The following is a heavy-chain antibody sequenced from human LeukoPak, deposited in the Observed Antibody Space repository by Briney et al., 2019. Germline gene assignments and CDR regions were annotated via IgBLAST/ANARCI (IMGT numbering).Heavy chain of an antibody. CDR3: ARGSESYDYYSYGMDV. CDR2: IWYDGNNK. J-gene: IGHJ6*04. Sequence: GGSLRLSCAASEFTFSRYWMSWVRQAPGKGLEWVALIWYDGNNKYHADSVKGRFTISRDNSKNTLYLQMNSLRAEDTAVYYCARGSESYDYYSYGMDVWGKGTTVTVS. D-gene: IGHD5-12*01. CDR1: EFTFSRYW. V-gene: IGHV3-33*07.